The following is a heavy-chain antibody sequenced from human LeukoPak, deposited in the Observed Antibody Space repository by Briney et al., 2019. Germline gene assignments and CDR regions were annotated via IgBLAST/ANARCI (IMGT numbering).Heavy chain of an antibody. J-gene: IGHJ4*02. CDR1: GGSISTYC. CDR3: ARSYGDYINFGY. CDR2: IYYSGST. D-gene: IGHD4-17*01. Sequence: PSETLSLTCTVSGGSISTYCWNWIRQPPGKGLEWIGYIYYSGSTNCNPSLKSRVTISVDTSKNQFSLNLTSVTAADTAVYYCARSYGDYINFGYWGQGSLVTVSS. V-gene: IGHV4-59*01.